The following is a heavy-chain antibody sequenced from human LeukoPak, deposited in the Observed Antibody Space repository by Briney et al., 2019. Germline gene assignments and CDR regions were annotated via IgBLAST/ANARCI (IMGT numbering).Heavy chain of an antibody. J-gene: IGHJ4*02. V-gene: IGHV3-9*01. D-gene: IGHD1-1*01. Sequence: PGGSLRLSCAASGFTFDDYAMHWVRQAPGKGLEWVSGISWNSGSIGYADSVKGRFTISRDNAKNSLYLQMNSLRAEDTALYYCAKGSNANWNGYDYFDYWGQGTLVTVSS. CDR1: GFTFDDYA. CDR2: ISWNSGSI. CDR3: AKGSNANWNGYDYFDY.